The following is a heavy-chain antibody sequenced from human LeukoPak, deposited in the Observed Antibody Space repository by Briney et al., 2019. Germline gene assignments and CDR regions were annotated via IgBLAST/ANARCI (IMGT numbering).Heavy chain of an antibody. J-gene: IGHJ6*02. CDR3: AKVRYCSSTSCYAGYYYYYGMDV. V-gene: IGHV3-30*18. Sequence: GGSLRLSCAASGFTFSSYGMHWVRQAPGKGLEWVAVISYDGSNKYYADSVKGRFTISRDNSKNTLYLQMNSLRAEDTAVYYCAKVRYCSSTSCYAGYYYYYGMDVWGRGTTVTVSS. CDR1: GFTFSSYG. CDR2: ISYDGSNK. D-gene: IGHD2-2*01.